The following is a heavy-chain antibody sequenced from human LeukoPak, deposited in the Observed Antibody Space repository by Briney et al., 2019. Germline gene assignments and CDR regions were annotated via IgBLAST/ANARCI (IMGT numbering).Heavy chain of an antibody. CDR1: GFTVSSNY. V-gene: IGHV3-64*01. Sequence: GGSLRLSCAASGFTVSSNYMSWVRQAPGKGLEYVSAISSNGGSTYYANSMKGRFTISRDNSKNTLYLQMGSLRAEDMAVYYCASSLAPRDGYNGAAFDIWGQGTMVTVSS. CDR3: ASSLAPRDGYNGAAFDI. CDR2: ISSNGGST. J-gene: IGHJ3*02. D-gene: IGHD5-24*01.